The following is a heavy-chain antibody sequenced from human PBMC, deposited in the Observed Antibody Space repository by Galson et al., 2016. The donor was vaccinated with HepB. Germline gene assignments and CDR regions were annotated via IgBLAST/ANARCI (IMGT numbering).Heavy chain of an antibody. J-gene: IGHJ4*02. V-gene: IGHV3-11*01. Sequence: SLRLSCAASGFIFSDYYMSWIRQTPGEGLEWLAHISSRGATIYYPDSLKGRFTISRDNAKNSLYLQMNSLRAEDTAVYYCARGKGGSFLDHWGQGAQVTVSS. CDR2: ISSRGATI. CDR1: GFIFSDYY. CDR3: ARGKGGSFLDH. D-gene: IGHD1-26*01.